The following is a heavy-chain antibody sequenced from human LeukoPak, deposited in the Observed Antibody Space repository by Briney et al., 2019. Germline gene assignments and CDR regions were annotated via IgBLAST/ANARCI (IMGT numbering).Heavy chain of an antibody. CDR2: ISGSGGST. Sequence: PGGSLRLSCAGSGFTFGTYAMSWVRQAPGKGLEWVSAISGSGGSTYYADSVKGRFIISRDNSKNTLNLQMNSLRVEDTAVYYCAKGASGSYHTPYDYWGQGSLVTVSS. CDR3: AKGASGSYHTPYDY. CDR1: GFTFGTYA. V-gene: IGHV3-23*01. D-gene: IGHD1-26*01. J-gene: IGHJ4*02.